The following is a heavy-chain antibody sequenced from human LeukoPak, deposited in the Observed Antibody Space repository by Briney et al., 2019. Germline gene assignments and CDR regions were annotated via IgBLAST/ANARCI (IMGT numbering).Heavy chain of an antibody. D-gene: IGHD4-17*01. V-gene: IGHV4-59*01. CDR2: IYYSGST. J-gene: IGHJ4*02. CDR3: ARESLYGDYSYFDY. CDR1: GGSISSYY. Sequence: SETLSLTCTVSGGSISSYYWNWIRQPPGKGLEWIGYIYYSGSTNYNPSLKSRVTISVDTSKNQFSLKLSSVTAADTAVYYCARESLYGDYSYFDYWGQGTLVTVSS.